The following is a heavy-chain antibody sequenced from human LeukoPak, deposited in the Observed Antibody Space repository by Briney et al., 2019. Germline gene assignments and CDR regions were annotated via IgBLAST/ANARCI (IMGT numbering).Heavy chain of an antibody. CDR3: ARDRDNGMDV. J-gene: IGHJ6*02. Sequence: GGPLRLSCAASGFTFSSYSMNWVREAPGKGLEGGSSISSSSSNIYYVDSVKGRFTISRDNAKNSLYLQMNSLRDEDTAVYYCARDRDNGMDVWGQGTTVTVSS. V-gene: IGHV3-21*01. CDR1: GFTFSSYS. CDR2: ISSSSSNI.